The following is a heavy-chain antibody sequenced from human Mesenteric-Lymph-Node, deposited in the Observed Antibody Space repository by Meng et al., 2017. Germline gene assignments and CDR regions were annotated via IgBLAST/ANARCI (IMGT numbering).Heavy chain of an antibody. V-gene: IGHV4-30-4*01. CDR1: CGSISSSNYY. CDR2: IYNSGST. D-gene: IGHD5-24*01. CDR3: ATQESRDGHNPY. J-gene: IGHJ4*02. Sequence: HETRPVLVKPSQTLSRTFTVSCGSISSSNYYWSWIRQPPGKGLEWSGHIYNSGSTYYNPSLKSRVTISMGKSNNHLSLKLNSVTAADTAVYYCATQESRDGHNPYWGQGTLVTVSS.